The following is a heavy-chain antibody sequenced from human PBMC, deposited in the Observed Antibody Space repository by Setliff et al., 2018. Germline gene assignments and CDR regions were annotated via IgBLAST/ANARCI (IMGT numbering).Heavy chain of an antibody. CDR3: ARMSGFKYMDV. CDR2: IYTSWST. Sequence: LTCTVSDDSISSRHYYWSWIRQPAGKGLEWLGQIYTSWSTNYNPPLKGRATLSIDASKRQFSLKLTSVTAADTAVYYCARMSGFKYMDVWGKGTTVTVSS. CDR1: DDSISSRHYY. D-gene: IGHD3-3*01. J-gene: IGHJ6*03. V-gene: IGHV4-61*09.